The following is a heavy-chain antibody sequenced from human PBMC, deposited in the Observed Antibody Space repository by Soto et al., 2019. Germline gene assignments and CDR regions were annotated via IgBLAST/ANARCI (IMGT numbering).Heavy chain of an antibody. V-gene: IGHV4-34*01. J-gene: IGHJ4*02. CDR2: INHSGST. D-gene: IGHD6-6*01. CDR3: ARGWQLVRLRYYFDY. CDR1: GGSFSGYY. Sequence: QVQLQQWGAGLLKPSETLSLTCAVYGGSFSGYYWSWIRQPPGKGLEWIGEINHSGSTNYNPSLKSRVTISVDTSKNQFSLKLSSVTAADTAVYYCARGWQLVRLRYYFDYWGQGTLVTVSS.